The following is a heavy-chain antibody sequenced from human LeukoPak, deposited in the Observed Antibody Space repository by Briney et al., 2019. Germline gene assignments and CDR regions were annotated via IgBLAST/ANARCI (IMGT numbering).Heavy chain of an antibody. Sequence: GGSLRLSCAASGFTFSSYAMSWVRQAPGKGLEWVSAISGSGGSTYYADSVKGRFTISRDNSKNTLYLQMNSLRAEDTAVYYCARGCSSTSCLYDAFDIWGQGTMVTVSS. CDR3: ARGCSSTSCLYDAFDI. V-gene: IGHV3-23*01. J-gene: IGHJ3*02. CDR1: GFTFSSYA. D-gene: IGHD2-2*01. CDR2: ISGSGGST.